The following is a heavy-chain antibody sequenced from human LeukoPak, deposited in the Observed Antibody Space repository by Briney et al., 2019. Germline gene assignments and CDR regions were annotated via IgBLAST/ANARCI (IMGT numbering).Heavy chain of an antibody. CDR3: AKVRGTYSSGYFFDY. J-gene: IGHJ4*02. CDR2: ISWNSGYI. D-gene: IGHD6-19*01. CDR1: GFTFDNYA. V-gene: IGHV3-9*01. Sequence: GRSLRLSCAASGFTFDNYAMHWVRQAPGKGLVWLSIISWNSGYIGYADSVKGRFTISRDNAKKSLDLQMNSLRAEDTAFYYCAKVRGTYSSGYFFDYWGQGTLVTVSS.